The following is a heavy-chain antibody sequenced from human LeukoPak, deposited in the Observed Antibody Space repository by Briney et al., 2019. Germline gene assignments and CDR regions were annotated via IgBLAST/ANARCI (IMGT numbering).Heavy chain of an antibody. Sequence: GGSLRLSCAASGFTFGSYGMHWVRQAPGKGLEWVAFIRYDGSNKYYADSVKGRFTISRDNSKNTLYLQMNSLRAEDTAVYYCAKDSSRYYYGSGSFLDYWGQGTLVTVSS. J-gene: IGHJ4*02. CDR1: GFTFGSYG. D-gene: IGHD3-10*01. V-gene: IGHV3-30*02. CDR3: AKDSSRYYYGSGSFLDY. CDR2: IRYDGSNK.